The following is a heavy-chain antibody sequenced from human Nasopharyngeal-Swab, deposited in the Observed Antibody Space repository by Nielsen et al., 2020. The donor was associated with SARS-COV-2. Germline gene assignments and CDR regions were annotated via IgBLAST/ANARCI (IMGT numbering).Heavy chain of an antibody. V-gene: IGHV4-31*03. CDR1: GGSISSTSYY. CDR2: IYYSGST. D-gene: IGHD3-9*01. CDR3: ARVVWVDYDILTGYYTGWFDP. Sequence: TLSLTCTVSGGSISSTSYYWGWIRQHPGKGLEWIGYIYYSGSTYYNPSLKSRVTISVDTSKNQFSLKLSSVTAADTAVYYCARVVWVDYDILTGYYTGWFDPWGQGTLVTVSS. J-gene: IGHJ5*02.